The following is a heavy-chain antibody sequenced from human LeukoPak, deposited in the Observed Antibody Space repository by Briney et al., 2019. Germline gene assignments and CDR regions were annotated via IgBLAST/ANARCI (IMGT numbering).Heavy chain of an antibody. D-gene: IGHD3-9*01. Sequence: SETLSLTCAVYGGSFSGYYWSWIRQPPGKGLEWIGEINHSGSTNYNPSLKSRVTISVDTSKNQFSLKLSSVTAADTAVYYCAREKLRYFDWSNWFDPWGQGTLVTVSS. CDR3: AREKLRYFDWSNWFDP. CDR2: INHSGST. J-gene: IGHJ5*02. V-gene: IGHV4-34*01. CDR1: GGSFSGYY.